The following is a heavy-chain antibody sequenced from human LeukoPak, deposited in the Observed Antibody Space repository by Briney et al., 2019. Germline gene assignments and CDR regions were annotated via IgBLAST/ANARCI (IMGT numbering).Heavy chain of an antibody. V-gene: IGHV3-7*01. CDR1: GFTFSRYW. CDR2: IKQDGSEK. Sequence: GGSLRLSCAASGFTFSRYWMSWVRQAPGKGLEWVANIKQDGSEKYYVDSVKGRFTISRDNAKNSLYLQMDSLRAEDTAVYYCARVAGSSSSQGWFNYFYYYMDVWGKGTAVTVSS. D-gene: IGHD6-6*01. J-gene: IGHJ6*03. CDR3: ARVAGSSSSQGWFNYFYYYMDV.